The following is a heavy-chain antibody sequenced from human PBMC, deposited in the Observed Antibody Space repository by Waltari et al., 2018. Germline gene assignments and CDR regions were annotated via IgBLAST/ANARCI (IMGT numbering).Heavy chain of an antibody. CDR3: ARDFSHNGMDV. Sequence: QVQLVESGGGLVKPGGSLSLSCAASGFTFSDWYMTWIRQAPGKGLEYISYMSNSGNRKLYADSVRGRFTVSRDHASNSVYLQMDSLRSEDTAVYYCARDFSHNGMDVWGQGTTVIVSS. V-gene: IGHV3-11*01. CDR1: GFTFSDWY. J-gene: IGHJ6*02. CDR2: MSNSGNRK.